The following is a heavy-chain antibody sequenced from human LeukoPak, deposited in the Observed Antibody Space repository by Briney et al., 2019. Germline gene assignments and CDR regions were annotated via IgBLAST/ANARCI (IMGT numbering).Heavy chain of an antibody. CDR2: IYYSGST. Sequence: PSGTLSLTCPVSGCSISSRSYYWGLVRQPPGKGLEWIGSIYYSGSTYYNPSLKSRVTISVDTSKNQFSLKLSSVTAADTAVYYCARGGGAFDIWGQGTMVTVSS. CDR1: GCSISSRSYY. D-gene: IGHD3-16*01. J-gene: IGHJ3*02. V-gene: IGHV4-39*01. CDR3: ARGGGAFDI.